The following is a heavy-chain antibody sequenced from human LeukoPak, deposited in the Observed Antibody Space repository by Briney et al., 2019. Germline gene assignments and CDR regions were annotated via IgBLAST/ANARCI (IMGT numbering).Heavy chain of an antibody. Sequence: ASVKVSCKASGYTFIGYYMHWVRQAPGQGLEWMGWTNPNSGGTNYAQQFQGRVTMTRDTSISTAYMKLRRLRSDDTAMYYCARVDTTTVTTYGAFDIWGQGTMVTVSS. V-gene: IGHV1-2*02. CDR2: TNPNSGGT. J-gene: IGHJ3*02. D-gene: IGHD4-17*01. CDR3: ARVDTTTVTTYGAFDI. CDR1: GYTFIGYY.